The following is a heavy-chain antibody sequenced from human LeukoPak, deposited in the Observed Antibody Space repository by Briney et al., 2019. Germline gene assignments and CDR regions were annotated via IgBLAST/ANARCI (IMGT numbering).Heavy chain of an antibody. CDR3: ARDARIGVAGSLGSDL. Sequence: GASVKVSCKASGYSFNNFGFSWVRQAPGQGLEWLGWISAYNGNTYYIQRLQDRVTLTTDASTDTAYMELTNLTSDDTATYSCARDARIGVAGSLGSDLWGQGTLVTVSS. V-gene: IGHV1-18*01. J-gene: IGHJ5*02. CDR2: ISAYNGNT. CDR1: GYSFNNFG. D-gene: IGHD6-19*01.